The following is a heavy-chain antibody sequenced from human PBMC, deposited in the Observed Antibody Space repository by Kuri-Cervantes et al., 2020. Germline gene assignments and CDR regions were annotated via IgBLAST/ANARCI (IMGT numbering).Heavy chain of an antibody. CDR1: GGIFTSYT. V-gene: IGHV1-69*05. CDR3: ATALSGAYCGGDCYDPFDY. Sequence: SVKVSCKASGGIFTSYTITWVRQTPGQGLQWMGGIIPVFGTTDYAQKFQGRVTITTDESTSTAYMELSSLRSQDTAVYYCATALSGAYCGGDCYDPFDYWGQGTLVTVSS. CDR2: IIPVFGTT. D-gene: IGHD2-21*02. J-gene: IGHJ4*02.